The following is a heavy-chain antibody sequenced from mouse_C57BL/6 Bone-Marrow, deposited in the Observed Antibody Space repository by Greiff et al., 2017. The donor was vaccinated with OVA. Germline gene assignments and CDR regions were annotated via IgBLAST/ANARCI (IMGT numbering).Heavy chain of an antibody. CDR1: GYTFTSYW. CDR3: ARSLFITTVVATCDY. D-gene: IGHD1-1*01. V-gene: IGHV1-69*01. J-gene: IGHJ2*01. Sequence: VQLQQSGAELVMPGASVKLSCKASGYTFTSYWMHWVKQRPGQGLEWIGEIDPSDSYTNYNQKFKGKSTLTVDKSSSTAYMQLSSLTSEDSAVYYCARSLFITTVVATCDYWGQGTTLTVSS. CDR2: IDPSDSYT.